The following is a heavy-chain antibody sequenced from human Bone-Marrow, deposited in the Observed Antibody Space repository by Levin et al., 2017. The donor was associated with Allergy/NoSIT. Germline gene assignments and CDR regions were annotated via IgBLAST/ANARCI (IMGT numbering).Heavy chain of an antibody. CDR1: GDSINDDRW. V-gene: IGHV4-4*02. CDR2: VYRSGNT. D-gene: IGHD2-2*01. J-gene: IGHJ4*02. Sequence: TASETLSLTCAVSGDSINDDRWWTWVRQSPGTGLEWLGEVYRSGNTKYNPSLQSRVTIFLDKSKRHFSLTLNSVTAADTAVYYCASWSLGYCSSTSCFDSWGRGTLVTVSS. CDR3: ASWSLGYCSSTSCFDS.